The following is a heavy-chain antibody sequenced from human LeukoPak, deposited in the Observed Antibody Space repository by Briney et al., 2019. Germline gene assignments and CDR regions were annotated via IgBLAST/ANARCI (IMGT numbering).Heavy chain of an antibody. CDR1: GDPISTYH. V-gene: IGHV4-59*01. D-gene: IGHD5-18*01. CDR2: MQSTGNS. Sequence: PSETLSLTCSVFGDPISTYHWNWIRKPPGKGLEWIAYMQSTGNSQYNPSLKSRVAMSVDTSKNQVVLNLSSVTAADTAVYYCARDKRHNYGRYFAHGGQGMLVTVSS. J-gene: IGHJ4*02. CDR3: ARDKRHNYGRYFAH.